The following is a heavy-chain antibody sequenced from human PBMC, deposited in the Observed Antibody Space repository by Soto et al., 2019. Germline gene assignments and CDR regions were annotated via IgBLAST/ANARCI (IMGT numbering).Heavy chain of an antibody. V-gene: IGHV1-69*12. CDR3: ARDLRDYYDSSGAFDY. CDR1: GGTFSSYA. D-gene: IGHD3-22*01. J-gene: IGHJ4*02. Sequence: QVQLVQSGAEVKKPGSSVKVSCKASGGTFSSYAISWVRQAPGQGLEWMGGIIPNFGTANYAQKFQGRVTITADESTSTAYMELSSLRSEDTAVYYCARDLRDYYDSSGAFDYWGQGTLVTVSS. CDR2: IIPNFGTA.